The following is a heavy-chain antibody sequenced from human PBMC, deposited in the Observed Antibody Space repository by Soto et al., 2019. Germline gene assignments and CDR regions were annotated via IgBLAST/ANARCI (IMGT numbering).Heavy chain of an antibody. J-gene: IGHJ5*02. V-gene: IGHV4-59*01. CDR1: GDSIRSYY. Sequence: SETLSLTCTVSGDSIRSYYWTWIRQPPGKGLEWIGYIYYSGSTNYNPSLKSRVTISIDTSKNQFSLKLSSVTAADTAAYYCARGLSIRGVIITYSWFDPWGQGILVTVS. D-gene: IGHD3-10*01. CDR2: IYYSGST. CDR3: ARGLSIRGVIITYSWFDP.